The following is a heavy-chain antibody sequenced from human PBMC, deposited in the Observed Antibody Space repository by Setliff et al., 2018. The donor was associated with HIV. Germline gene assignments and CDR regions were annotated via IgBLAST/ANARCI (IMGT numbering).Heavy chain of an antibody. CDR3: ATSFCTSGICYNDDAFDV. D-gene: IGHD2-8*01. J-gene: IGHJ3*01. CDR2: IHDSGST. V-gene: IGHV4-59*01. CDR1: GGSISSYY. Sequence: SETLSLTCTVSGGSISSYYWNWVRQPPGKGLEWMGYIHDSGSTKYNPSLKSRVTLSVDLSKNQVSLTLSSVSAADTAVYYCATSFCTSGICYNDDAFDVWGQGTMVTVSS.